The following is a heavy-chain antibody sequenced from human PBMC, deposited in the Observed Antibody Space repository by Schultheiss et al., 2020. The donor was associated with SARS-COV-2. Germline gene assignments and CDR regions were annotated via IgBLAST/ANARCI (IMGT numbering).Heavy chain of an antibody. CDR1: GFTVSSNY. CDR2: IYSGGST. Sequence: GGSLRLSCAASGFTVSSNYMSWVRQAPGKGLEWVSVIYSGGSTYYADSVKGRFTISRDNAKNSLYLQMNSLRAEDTAVYYCARAPVLRFLETGMDVWGQGTTVTVSS. CDR3: ARAPVLRFLETGMDV. V-gene: IGHV3-53*03. D-gene: IGHD3-3*01. J-gene: IGHJ6*02.